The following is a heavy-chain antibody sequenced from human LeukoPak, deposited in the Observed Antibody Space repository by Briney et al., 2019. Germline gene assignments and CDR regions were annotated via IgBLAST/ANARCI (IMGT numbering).Heavy chain of an antibody. CDR3: ASRPAAALGPLDF. V-gene: IGHV3-7*03. J-gene: IGHJ4*02. D-gene: IGHD2-2*01. Sequence: GGSLRLSCAASGFTFSSYWMTWVRQAPGKGLEWVANINEDGTTQYYVDSVKGRFTSSRDNAKNSVYLQMNSLRVDDTALYYCASRPAAALGPLDFWGQGTLVTVSS. CDR2: INEDGTTQ. CDR1: GFTFSSYW.